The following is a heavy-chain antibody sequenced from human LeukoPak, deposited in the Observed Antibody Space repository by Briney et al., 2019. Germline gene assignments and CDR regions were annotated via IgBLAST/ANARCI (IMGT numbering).Heavy chain of an antibody. CDR1: GFTFSNAW. CDR3: TTDLLHRYSGSYPDY. Sequence: GGSLRLSCAASGFTFSNAWMSWVRQAPGKGLEWVGRIKSKTDGGTTDYAAPVKGRFTISRDDSKNTLYLQMNRLKTEDTAVYYCTTDLLHRYSGSYPDYWGQGTLVTVSS. CDR2: IKSKTDGGTT. D-gene: IGHD1-26*01. V-gene: IGHV3-15*01. J-gene: IGHJ4*02.